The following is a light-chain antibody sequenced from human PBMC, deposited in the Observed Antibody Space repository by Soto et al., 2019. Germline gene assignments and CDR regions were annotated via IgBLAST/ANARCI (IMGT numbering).Light chain of an antibody. J-gene: IGKJ4*01. CDR2: DAS. CDR3: QQYGRSTT. CDR1: QSVSSSY. Sequence: EIVLTQSPGTLSLSPGERATLSCRASQSVSSSYLAWYQQRPGQAPRLLIYDASNRATGIPDRFSGSGSATDFTLTISRLEPEDFAVYYSQQYGRSTTFGGGTKVEIK. V-gene: IGKV3-20*01.